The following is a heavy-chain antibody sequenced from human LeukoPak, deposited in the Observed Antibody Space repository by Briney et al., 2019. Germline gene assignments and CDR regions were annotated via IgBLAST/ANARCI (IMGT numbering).Heavy chain of an antibody. V-gene: IGHV3-23*01. CDR1: GFTFINYA. CDR2: ICGNAACT. CDR3: ARHLATSGSYPLDY. D-gene: IGHD2-2*02. Sequence: RGSLRVSCAASGFTFINYAMSWVRQAPGRGLEWVSVICGNAACTLYADSVKGRFIISRDNSRNTMYLYLQMNSLRAEDTAVYYCARHLATSGSYPLDYWGQGTPVTVSS. J-gene: IGHJ4*02.